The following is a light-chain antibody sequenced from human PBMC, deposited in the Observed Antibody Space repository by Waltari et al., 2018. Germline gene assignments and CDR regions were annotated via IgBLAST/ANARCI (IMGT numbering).Light chain of an antibody. Sequence: QSAPTLPAPVSGSPGQSITISCIGIDSDLGFYNYVSWYRQTPGKAPEVIIYDFSSRPPGVSSRFSGSKSGNTASLTISGLQAEDEGHYYCTSYTTSRLTFGGGTKLTV. V-gene: IGLV2-14*01. CDR2: DFS. CDR3: TSYTTSRLT. J-gene: IGLJ2*01. CDR1: DSDLGFYNY.